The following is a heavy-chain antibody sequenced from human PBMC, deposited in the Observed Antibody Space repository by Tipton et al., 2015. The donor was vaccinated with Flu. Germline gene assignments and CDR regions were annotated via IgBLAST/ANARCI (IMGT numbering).Heavy chain of an antibody. CDR3: ARESHSAYSSGWYGAFDI. J-gene: IGHJ3*02. CDR1: GGSISSYY. V-gene: IGHV4-59*01. D-gene: IGHD6-19*01. Sequence: TLSLTCTVSGGSISSYYWSWIRQPPGKGLEWIGYIYYSGSTNYNPSLKSRVTISVDTSKNQFSLKLSSVTAADTAVYYCARESHSAYSSGWYGAFDIWGQGTMVTVSS. CDR2: IYYSGST.